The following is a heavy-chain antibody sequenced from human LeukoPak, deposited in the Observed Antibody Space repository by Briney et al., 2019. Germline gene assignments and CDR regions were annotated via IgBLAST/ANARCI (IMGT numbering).Heavy chain of an antibody. CDR1: GFTFSSYG. J-gene: IGHJ4*02. D-gene: IGHD3-3*01. V-gene: IGHV3-23*01. Sequence: PGGSLRLSCAASGFTFSSYGMSWVRQAPGKGLEWGSAIRGSGGSTYYADSVKGRFTISRDNSKNTLYLQMNSLRAEDTAVYYCARRYYDFWSGYYTSDYWGQGTLVTVSS. CDR2: IRGSGGST. CDR3: ARRYYDFWSGYYTSDY.